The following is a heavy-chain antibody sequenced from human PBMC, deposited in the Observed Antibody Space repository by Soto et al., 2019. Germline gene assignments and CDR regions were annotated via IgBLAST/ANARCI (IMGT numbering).Heavy chain of an antibody. CDR2: IKQDGREK. CDR3: ARVIGLGDDY. V-gene: IGHV3-7*01. J-gene: IGHJ4*02. Sequence: EVQLVESGGGLVQPGGSLRLSCAASGFTFSSYWMSWVRQAPGKGLEWVANIKQDGREKYYVDSVKGRFTISRDNSKNSLYLQMNSLRAEETAVYYCARVIGLGDDYWGQGTLVTVSS. CDR1: GFTFSSYW. D-gene: IGHD3-16*01.